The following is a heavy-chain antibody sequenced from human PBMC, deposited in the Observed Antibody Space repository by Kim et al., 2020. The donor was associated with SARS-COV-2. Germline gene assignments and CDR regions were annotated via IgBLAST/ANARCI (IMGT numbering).Heavy chain of an antibody. V-gene: IGHV3-21*01. Sequence: GGSLRLSCAASGFTFSSYSMNWVRQAPGKGLEWVSSISSSSSYIYYADSVKGRFTISRDNAKNSLYLQMNSLRAEDTAVYYCARDGRRPSYSTKTPDYYFDYWGQGTLVTVSS. CDR2: ISSSSSYI. CDR3: ARDGRRPSYSTKTPDYYFDY. D-gene: IGHD6-13*01. J-gene: IGHJ4*02. CDR1: GFTFSSYS.